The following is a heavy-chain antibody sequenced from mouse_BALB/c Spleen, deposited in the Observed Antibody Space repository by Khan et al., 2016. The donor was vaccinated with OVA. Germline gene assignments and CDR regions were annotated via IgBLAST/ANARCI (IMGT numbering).Heavy chain of an antibody. V-gene: IGHV5-6-5*01. CDR3: ARDYWFAY. CDR1: GFTFSNYA. Sequence: EVQLVESGGGLVQPGGSLKFSCAASGFTFSNYAMSWVRQTPEKRLEWVASISSGGSTYYSDSVKGRLTISRDNARNILYLQMSSLRSEDTAMYYCARDYWFAYWGQGTLVTVSA. J-gene: IGHJ3*01. CDR2: ISSGGST.